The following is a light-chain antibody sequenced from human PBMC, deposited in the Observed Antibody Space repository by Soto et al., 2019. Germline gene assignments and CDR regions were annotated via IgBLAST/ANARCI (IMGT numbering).Light chain of an antibody. CDR1: QSVSGS. CDR2: GAS. CDR3: HQSKKWPLT. J-gene: IGKJ4*01. V-gene: IGKV3-15*01. Sequence: EVVMTPSPATLSVSPGERATLSCRASQSVSGSLAWYQQKPGQAPRLLIYGASTKASGIPARFSGSGSGTEFTLTITSLQSEDFVVYFCHQSKKWPLTFGGGTKVDIK.